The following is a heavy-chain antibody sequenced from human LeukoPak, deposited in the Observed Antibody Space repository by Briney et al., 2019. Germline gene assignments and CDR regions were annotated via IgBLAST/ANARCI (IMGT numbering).Heavy chain of an antibody. V-gene: IGHV3-66*02. CDR1: GFTVSSNY. Sequence: GGSLRLSCAASGFTVSSNYMSWVRQAPGKGLEWVSVIYSGGSTYYADSVKGRFTISRDNSKNTLYLQMNSLRAEDTAVYYCAKVLGGYSYGYFDYWGQGTLVTVSS. CDR2: IYSGGST. J-gene: IGHJ4*02. CDR3: AKVLGGYSYGYFDY. D-gene: IGHD5-18*01.